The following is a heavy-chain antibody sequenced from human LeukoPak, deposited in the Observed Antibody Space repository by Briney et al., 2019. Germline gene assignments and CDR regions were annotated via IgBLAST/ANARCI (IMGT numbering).Heavy chain of an antibody. Sequence: PRRSLRLSCAASGFTFSTYSMSWGRQAPRKGLGWGSGIFVSGRAIYYADSAKGRFTISRDNSKNTPYLQMHRLRAEDPSVIYVAKDQNADSGYDIEYWGQGPLVTVSS. CDR2: IFVSGRAI. CDR1: GFTFSTYS. V-gene: IGHV3-23*01. D-gene: IGHD5-12*01. CDR3: AKDQNADSGYDIEY. J-gene: IGHJ4*02.